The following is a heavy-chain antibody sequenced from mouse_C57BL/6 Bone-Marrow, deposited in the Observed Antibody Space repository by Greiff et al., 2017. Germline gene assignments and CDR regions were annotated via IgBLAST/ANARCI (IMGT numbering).Heavy chain of an antibody. D-gene: IGHD1-2*01. Sequence: EVMLVESGGGLVKPGGSLKLSCAASGFTFSDYGMHWVRQAPEKGLAWVAYISSGSSTIYYADTVKGRFTISRDNAKNTLFLQMTSLRSEDTAMYYCARRSLAFAYWGQGTLVTVSA. CDR3: ARRSLAFAY. CDR2: ISSGSSTI. V-gene: IGHV5-17*01. J-gene: IGHJ3*01. CDR1: GFTFSDYG.